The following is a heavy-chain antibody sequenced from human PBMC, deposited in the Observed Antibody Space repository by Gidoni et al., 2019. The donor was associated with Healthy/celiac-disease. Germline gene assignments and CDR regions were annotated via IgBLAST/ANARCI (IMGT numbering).Heavy chain of an antibody. CDR2: IYHSGST. CDR3: ARHRGVVVPAAIWAPFDY. J-gene: IGHJ4*02. D-gene: IGHD2-2*01. CDR1: GGSISSSNW. V-gene: IGHV4-4*02. Sequence: QVQLQESGPGLVKPSGTLSLTCAVSGGSISSSNWWSWVRQPPGKGLEWIGEIYHSGSTNYNPSLKSRVTISVDKSKNQFSLKLSSVTAADTAVYYCARHRGVVVPAAIWAPFDYWGQGTLVTVSS.